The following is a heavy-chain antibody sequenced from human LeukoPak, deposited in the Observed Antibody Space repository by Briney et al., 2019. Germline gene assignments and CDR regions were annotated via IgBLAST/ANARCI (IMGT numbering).Heavy chain of an antibody. Sequence: KPSETLSLTCAVYGGSFSGYYWSWIRQPPGKGLEWIGEINHSGSTNYNPSLKSRVTISVDTSKNQFSLKLSSVTAADMAVYYCAGGMTAAAAYWGQGTLVTVSS. CDR3: AGGMTAAAAY. D-gene: IGHD6-13*01. CDR1: GGSFSGYY. V-gene: IGHV4-34*01. J-gene: IGHJ4*02. CDR2: INHSGST.